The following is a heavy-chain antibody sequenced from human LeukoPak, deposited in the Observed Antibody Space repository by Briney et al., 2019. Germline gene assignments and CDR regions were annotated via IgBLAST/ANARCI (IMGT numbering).Heavy chain of an antibody. CDR3: ARSDNGFDI. D-gene: IGHD5-12*01. CDR2: INGDGSTT. Sequence: PGGSLRLSCAASGFTLSSYWMHWVRQAPGKGLVWVSRINGDGSTTTYADSVKGRFTISRDNAKNTLYLQLNSLRAEDTAVYYCARSDNGFDIWVQGTMVTVSS. J-gene: IGHJ3*02. CDR1: GFTLSSYW. V-gene: IGHV3-74*01.